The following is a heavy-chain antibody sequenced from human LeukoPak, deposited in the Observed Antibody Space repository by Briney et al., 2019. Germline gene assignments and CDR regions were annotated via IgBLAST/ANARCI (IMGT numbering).Heavy chain of an antibody. CDR3: SRASIAVAAVAGY. J-gene: IGHJ1*01. Sequence: ASVKVSCKASGYSFNGYHMHWVRQAPGQGLEWMGWIDPNSGGTNYAQKFQGRVTMTRDTSITTVYMELSRLRSDDTAVYYCSRASIAVAAVAGYWGQGTLVTVSS. V-gene: IGHV1-2*02. CDR1: GYSFNGYH. D-gene: IGHD6-19*01. CDR2: IDPNSGGT.